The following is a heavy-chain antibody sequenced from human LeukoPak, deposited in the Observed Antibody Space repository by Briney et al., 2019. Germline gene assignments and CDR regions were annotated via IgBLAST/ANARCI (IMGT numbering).Heavy chain of an antibody. D-gene: IGHD1-14*01. V-gene: IGHV3-30*04. CDR1: GFTFSSYA. CDR2: ISYDGSNK. Sequence: PGGSLRLSCAASGFTFSSYAMHWVRQAPGKGLEWVAVISYDGSNKYYADSVKGRFTISRDNSKNTLYLQMNSLRAEDTAVYYCAKERPAYHAVDYWGQGTLVTVSS. CDR3: AKERPAYHAVDY. J-gene: IGHJ4*02.